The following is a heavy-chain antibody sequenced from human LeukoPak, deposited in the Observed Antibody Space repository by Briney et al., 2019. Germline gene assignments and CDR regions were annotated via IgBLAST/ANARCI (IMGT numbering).Heavy chain of an antibody. Sequence: PGGSLRLSCAASGFTFSSYSMNWVRQAPGKGLEWVSSISGSSGYIYYADSVKGRFTISRDNAKNPLYLQMNSLRAEDTAVYYCARGLTIEHWFDPWGQGTLVTVSS. D-gene: IGHD3-10*01. V-gene: IGHV3-21*01. CDR3: ARGLTIEHWFDP. CDR2: ISGSSGYI. J-gene: IGHJ5*02. CDR1: GFTFSSYS.